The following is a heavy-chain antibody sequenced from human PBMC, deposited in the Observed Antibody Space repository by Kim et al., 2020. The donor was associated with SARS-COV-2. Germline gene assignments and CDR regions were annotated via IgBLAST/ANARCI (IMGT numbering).Heavy chain of an antibody. CDR1: GGSFSGYY. CDR3: ARGRIFWSGYYGYYYGMDV. CDR2: INHSGST. V-gene: IGHV4-34*01. D-gene: IGHD3-3*01. Sequence: SETLSLTCAVYGGSFSGYYWSWIRQPPGKGLEWIGEINHSGSTNYNPSLKSRVTISVDTSKNQFSLKLSSVTAADTAVYYCARGRIFWSGYYGYYYGMDVWGQGTTVTVSS. J-gene: IGHJ6*02.